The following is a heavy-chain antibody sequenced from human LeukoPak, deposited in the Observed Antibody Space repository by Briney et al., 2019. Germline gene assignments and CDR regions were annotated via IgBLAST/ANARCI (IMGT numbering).Heavy chain of an antibody. D-gene: IGHD6-13*01. CDR3: ALAAGDY. V-gene: IGHV3-7*01. CDR2: IKQDGSEK. J-gene: IGHJ4*02. CDR1: GFTLSNNT. Sequence: PGGSLRLSCAVSGFTLSNNTMNWVRQAPGKGLEWVANIKQDGSEKYYVDSVKGRFTISRDNAKNSLYLQMNSLRAEDTAVYYCALAAGDYWGQGTLVTVSS.